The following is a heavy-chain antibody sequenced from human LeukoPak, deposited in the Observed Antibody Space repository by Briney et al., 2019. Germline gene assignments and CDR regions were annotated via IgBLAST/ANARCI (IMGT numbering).Heavy chain of an antibody. J-gene: IGHJ5*02. Sequence: PGEPLKISCEGSGYSFANDWIGWVRQMPGKGLEWLGLIYPGDSDTRYNPSFEGQVTFSADKSISTAYLQWDSLKASDTGTYYCARLSRVVADQYNWFDPWGQGTQVIVSS. V-gene: IGHV5-51*01. D-gene: IGHD5-12*01. CDR3: ARLSRVVADQYNWFDP. CDR2: IYPGDSDT. CDR1: GYSFANDW.